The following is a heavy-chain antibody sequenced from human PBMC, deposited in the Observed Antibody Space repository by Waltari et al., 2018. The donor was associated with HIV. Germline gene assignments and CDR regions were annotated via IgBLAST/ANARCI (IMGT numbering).Heavy chain of an antibody. J-gene: IGHJ5*02. D-gene: IGHD3-10*01. CDR1: GYTFTGYY. CDR2: INANSVGS. V-gene: IGHV1-2*02. Sequence: QVQLVQSGAEVKKPGASVTVSCKASGYTFTGYYLHWVRRAPGQGLEWRGRINANSVGSNQSLKFHARVPLRRDSSIRPAYMGLSRLRSDDTAVYYCAGSSYGSGNWFDPWGQGTLVTVSS. CDR3: AGSSYGSGNWFDP.